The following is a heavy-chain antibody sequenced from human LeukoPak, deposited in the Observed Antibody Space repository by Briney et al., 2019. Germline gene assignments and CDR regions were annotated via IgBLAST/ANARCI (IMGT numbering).Heavy chain of an antibody. V-gene: IGHV4-30-4*01. Sequence: SETLSLTCTVSGGSISSGDYYWSWIRQPPGKGLEWIGYIYNNGRTYYNPSLKSRVTISVDTSKNQFSLKLSSVTAADTAVYYCNYYGSGSYYRSVLDAFDIWGQGTMVTVSS. CDR1: GGSISSGDYY. CDR2: IYNNGRT. CDR3: NYYGSGSYYRSVLDAFDI. J-gene: IGHJ3*02. D-gene: IGHD3-10*01.